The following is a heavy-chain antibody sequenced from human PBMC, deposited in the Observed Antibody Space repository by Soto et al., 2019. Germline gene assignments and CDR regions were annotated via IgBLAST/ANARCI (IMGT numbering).Heavy chain of an antibody. CDR1: GFSLTTNEVY. J-gene: IGHJ4*02. Sequence: QITLKESGPTLVKPTQTLTLTCTFSGFSLTTNEVYVGWIRQPPGKALEWLALIYGDNDKSYSPSLKSRLTITKDTSENQVVLTMTNMDPVDTATYYCARSTLSTDFEYWGQGSLVTVSS. CDR2: IYGDNDK. D-gene: IGHD2-8*02. V-gene: IGHV2-5*02. CDR3: ARSTLSTDFEY.